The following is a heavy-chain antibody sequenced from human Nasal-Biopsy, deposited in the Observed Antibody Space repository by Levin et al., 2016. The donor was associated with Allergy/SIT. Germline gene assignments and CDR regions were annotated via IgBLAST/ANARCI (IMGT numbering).Heavy chain of an antibody. V-gene: IGHV3-21*01. Sequence: LSLTCAASGFTFSSYSMNWVRQAPGKGLEWVSSISTSSSYIYYADSVKGRFTVSRDNAKNSLYLQMNSLRAEDTAVYYCTRDRDSGYNRVFDYWGPGNPGHRLL. J-gene: IGHJ4*02. CDR3: TRDRDSGYNRVFDY. CDR2: ISTSSSYI. D-gene: IGHD5-12*01. CDR1: GFTFSSYS.